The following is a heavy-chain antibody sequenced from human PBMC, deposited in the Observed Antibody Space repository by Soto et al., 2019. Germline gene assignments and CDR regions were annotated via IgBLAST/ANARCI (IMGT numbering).Heavy chain of an antibody. CDR1: GFTFSDYY. D-gene: IGHD3-22*01. CDR3: ARATHYYDSSGSNNY. CDR2: ISSSGSYT. J-gene: IGHJ4*02. Sequence: QVQLVESGGGLVKPGGSLRLSCAPSGFTFSDYYMNWIRQAPGTGLEWGSYISSSGSYTKYADSVKGRFTISRDNAKNSLHLQMNSLRTEDTAVYYCARATHYYDSSGSNNYWGQGTLVTVSS. V-gene: IGHV3-11*06.